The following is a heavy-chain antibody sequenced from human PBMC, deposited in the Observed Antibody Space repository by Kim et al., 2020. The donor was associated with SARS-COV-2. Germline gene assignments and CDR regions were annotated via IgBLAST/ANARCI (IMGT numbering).Heavy chain of an antibody. CDR2: INHSGST. D-gene: IGHD3-16*01. V-gene: IGHV4-34*01. CDR1: GGSFSGYY. Sequence: SETLSLTCAVYGGSFSGYYWSWIRQPPGKGLEWIGEINHSGSTNYNPSLKSRVTISVDTSKNQFSLKLSSVTAADTAVSYCTRRRIHGGTRDYDNYYMD. CDR3: TRRRIHGGTRDYDNYYMD. J-gene: IGHJ6*03.